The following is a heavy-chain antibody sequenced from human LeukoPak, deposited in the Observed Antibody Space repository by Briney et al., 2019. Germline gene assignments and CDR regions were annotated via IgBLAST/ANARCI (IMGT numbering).Heavy chain of an antibody. Sequence: PGGSLRLSCVASGFALRTFALSWVRQAPGKGLEWVSYISSSSSTIYYADSVKGRFTISRDNAKNSLFLQMNSLRAEDTAVYYCARTWSEDAFDIWGQGTMVTVSS. CDR1: GFALRTFA. V-gene: IGHV3-48*04. D-gene: IGHD3-3*01. CDR3: ARTWSEDAFDI. J-gene: IGHJ3*02. CDR2: ISSSSSTI.